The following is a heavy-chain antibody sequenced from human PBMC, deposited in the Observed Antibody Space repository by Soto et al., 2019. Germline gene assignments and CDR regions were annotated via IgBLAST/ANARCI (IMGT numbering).Heavy chain of an antibody. Sequence: GGSLRLSCVGSGFTFSAYGMHWVRQAPGTGLEWVAVIWNDGTNENYADSVKGRFTISRDNSKKTLYLQMNSLRVEDTAIYYCARDDNGGGLTYSFDSWGRASLVPVSS. CDR3: ARDDNGGGLTYSFDS. J-gene: IGHJ4*01. CDR2: IWNDGTNE. CDR1: GFTFSAYG. V-gene: IGHV3-33*01. D-gene: IGHD2-15*01.